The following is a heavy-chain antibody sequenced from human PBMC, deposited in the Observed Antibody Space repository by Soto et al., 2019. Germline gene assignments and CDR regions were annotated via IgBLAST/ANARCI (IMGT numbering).Heavy chain of an antibody. J-gene: IGHJ4*02. CDR3: ARGSTGYSSSWYRY. Sequence: QVQLQESGPGLVKPSETLSLTCTVSGGSISSYYWSWIRQRPGKGLEWIGYVYNSWSSNNNPSLKSRVTRSVNTCKSQFSLMLNSVPAADTAVYYGARGSTGYSSSWYRYLGQGTPVTVSS. D-gene: IGHD6-13*01. V-gene: IGHV4-59*08. CDR2: VYNSWSS. CDR1: GGSISSYY.